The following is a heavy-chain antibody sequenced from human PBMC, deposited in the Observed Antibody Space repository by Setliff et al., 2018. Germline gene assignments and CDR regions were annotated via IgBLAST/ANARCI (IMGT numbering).Heavy chain of an antibody. CDR1: GFTFNQYW. CDR2: IDPDGIGK. Sequence: QSGGSLRLSCAASGFTFNQYWMTWVRQAPGKGLEWVANIDPDGIGKYYIDSVRGRFTISRDNADNSLYLQMNSLRADDTALYYCARDGVFYAMDVWGQGTTVTVSS. D-gene: IGHD2-2*01. V-gene: IGHV3-7*01. CDR3: ARDGVFYAMDV. J-gene: IGHJ6*02.